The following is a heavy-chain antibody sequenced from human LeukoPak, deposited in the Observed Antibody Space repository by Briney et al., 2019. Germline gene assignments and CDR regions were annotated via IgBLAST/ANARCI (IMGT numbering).Heavy chain of an antibody. CDR1: GFTVSSNY. D-gene: IGHD6-13*01. CDR2: TYSGGST. CDR3: ARGIAAAGDAFDI. Sequence: PGGSLRLSCAASGFTVSSNYMSWVRQAPGKGLEWVSVTYSGGSTYYADSVKGRFTISRDNSKNTLYLQMNSLRAEDTAVYYCARGIAAAGDAFDIWGQGTMVTVSS. J-gene: IGHJ3*02. V-gene: IGHV3-53*01.